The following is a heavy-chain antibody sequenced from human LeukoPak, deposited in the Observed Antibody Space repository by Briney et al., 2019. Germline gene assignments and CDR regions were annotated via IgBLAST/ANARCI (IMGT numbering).Heavy chain of an antibody. CDR3: ERVGATAFDY. Sequence: GGSLRLSCAASGFTFSSYGMSWVRQAPGKGLEWASAISGSGGSTYYADSVKGRFTISRDNSKNTLYLQMNSLRAEDTAVYYCERVGATAFDYWGQGTLVTVSS. D-gene: IGHD1-26*01. CDR2: ISGSGGST. J-gene: IGHJ4*02. CDR1: GFTFSSYG. V-gene: IGHV3-23*01.